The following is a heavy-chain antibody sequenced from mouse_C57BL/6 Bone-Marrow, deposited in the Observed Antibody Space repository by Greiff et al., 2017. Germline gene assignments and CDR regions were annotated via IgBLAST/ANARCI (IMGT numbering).Heavy chain of an antibody. J-gene: IGHJ3*01. Sequence: EVKVVESGGGLVKPGGSLKLSCAASGFTFSSYTMSWVRQTPEKRLEWVATISGGGGNTYYPDSVKGRFTISRDNAKNTLYLQMSSLRSEDTALYYCARHGWLLPWFAYWGQGTLVTVSA. D-gene: IGHD2-3*01. CDR3: ARHGWLLPWFAY. CDR1: GFTFSSYT. CDR2: ISGGGGNT. V-gene: IGHV5-9*01.